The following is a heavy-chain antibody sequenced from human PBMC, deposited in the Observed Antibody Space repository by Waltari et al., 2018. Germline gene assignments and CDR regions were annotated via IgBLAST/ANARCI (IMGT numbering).Heavy chain of an antibody. V-gene: IGHV1-2*02. J-gene: IGHJ4*02. CDR2: INPNMGGT. D-gene: IGHD1-1*01. CDR3: ARDEEP. Sequence: QVQLVQSGAEVKKPGASVKVSCKASGYTFTGYYMHWVRQAPGQGLEWMGWINPNMGGTNYAQKFQGRVTMTRDTSISTAYMELSRLRSDDTAVYYCARDEEPWSQGTLVTVSS. CDR1: GYTFTGYY.